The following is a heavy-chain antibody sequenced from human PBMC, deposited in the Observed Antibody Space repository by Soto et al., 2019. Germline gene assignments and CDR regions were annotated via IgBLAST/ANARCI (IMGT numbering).Heavy chain of an antibody. CDR3: AKDRITMIVVVIVGMDV. J-gene: IGHJ6*02. CDR1: GFTFSSYA. D-gene: IGHD3-22*01. CDR2: ISGSGGST. V-gene: IGHV3-23*01. Sequence: PGGSLRLSCAASGFTFSSYAMSWVRQAPGKGLEWVSAISGSGGSTYYADSVKGRFTISRDNSKNTLYLQMNSLRAEDTAVYYCAKDRITMIVVVIVGMDVWGQGTTVTVSS.